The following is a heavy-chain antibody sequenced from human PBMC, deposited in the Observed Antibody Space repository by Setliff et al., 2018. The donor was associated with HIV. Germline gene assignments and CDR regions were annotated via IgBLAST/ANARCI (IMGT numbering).Heavy chain of an antibody. CDR2: AYYDGST. D-gene: IGHD3-10*01. V-gene: IGHV4-59*01. CDR1: GGFLNGYF. J-gene: IGHJ4*02. CDR3: ARGRGVIKEKPFDE. Sequence: SETLSLTCTVSGGFLNGYFWTWIRQPPGKKLEWIGRAYYDGSTHYNPSLNSRAIISVDTSKNQCYLKVNSVTPADTAVYFCARGRGVIKEKPFDEWGQGTLVTVSS.